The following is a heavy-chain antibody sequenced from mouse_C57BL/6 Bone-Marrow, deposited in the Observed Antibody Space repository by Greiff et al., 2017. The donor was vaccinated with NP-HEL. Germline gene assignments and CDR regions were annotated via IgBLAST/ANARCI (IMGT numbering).Heavy chain of an antibody. CDR3: ARSNCHYAMDY. J-gene: IGHJ4*01. CDR1: GYSITSGYY. Sequence: EVKLQESGPGLVKPSQSLSLTCSVTGYSITSGYYWNWIRQFPGNKLEWMGYISYDGSNNYNPSLKNRISITRDTSKNQVFLKLNSVTTEDTATYYCARSNCHYAMDYWGQGTSVTVSS. V-gene: IGHV3-6*01. D-gene: IGHD2-5*01. CDR2: ISYDGSN.